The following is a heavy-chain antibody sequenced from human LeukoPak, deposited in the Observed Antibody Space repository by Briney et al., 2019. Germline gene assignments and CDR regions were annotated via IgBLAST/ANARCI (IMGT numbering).Heavy chain of an antibody. CDR2: ISSSSSYI. J-gene: IGHJ4*02. CDR3: ARGDGDLFDY. V-gene: IGHV3-21*04. Sequence: PGGSLRLSCAASGFTFSSYSMNWVRQAPRKGLEWVSSISSSSSYIYYADSVKGRFTISRDNAKNSLYLQMNSLRAEDTAVYYCARGDGDLFDYWGQGTLVTVSS. D-gene: IGHD7-27*01. CDR1: GFTFSSYS.